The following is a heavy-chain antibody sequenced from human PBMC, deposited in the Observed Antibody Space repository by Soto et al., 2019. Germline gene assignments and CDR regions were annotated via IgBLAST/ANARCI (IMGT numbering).Heavy chain of an antibody. J-gene: IGHJ4*02. CDR2: INEDGSHI. CDR3: SRGSSGWSGLDY. V-gene: IGHV3-74*01. CDR1: ECTLSSYW. Sequence: EVQLVESGGGLVQPGGSLRVSCTASECTLSSYWMHWVRQVPGTGLEWGSRINEDGSHILYADSVKGRFTISRDNAKNTLFLQMSSLRAEDTAMYYCSRGSSGWSGLDYWGPGTLVTVSS. D-gene: IGHD6-19*01.